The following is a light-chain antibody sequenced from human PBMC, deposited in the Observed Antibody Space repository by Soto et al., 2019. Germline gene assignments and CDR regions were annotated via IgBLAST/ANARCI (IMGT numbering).Light chain of an antibody. CDR1: QSISSY. CDR3: QQSYSTLYT. V-gene: IGKV1-39*01. J-gene: IGKJ2*01. Sequence: DIQMTQSPSSLSASVGDRVTITCRASQSISSYLNWYQQKPGKAPKLLIYAASSLQSGVPSRFSGSGSGTDFTLTISSLQPEDFATYYCQQSYSTLYTFGQGTKVHI. CDR2: AAS.